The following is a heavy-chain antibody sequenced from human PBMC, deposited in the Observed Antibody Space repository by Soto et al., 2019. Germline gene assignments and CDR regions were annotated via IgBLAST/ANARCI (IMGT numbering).Heavy chain of an antibody. CDR2: ISGSGGST. Sequence: VQVLESGGDLVQPGGSLRLSCAASGFTFSSYAMSWVRQAPGKGLEWVLGISGSGGSTFYADSVKGRFTISRDNSKNTLFLQMNSLRAEDTAVSSCARHQDSSTWYIYPIDYWGQGTLVTVSS. J-gene: IGHJ4*02. D-gene: IGHD6-13*01. CDR3: ARHQDSSTWYIYPIDY. CDR1: GFTFSSYA. V-gene: IGHV3-23*01.